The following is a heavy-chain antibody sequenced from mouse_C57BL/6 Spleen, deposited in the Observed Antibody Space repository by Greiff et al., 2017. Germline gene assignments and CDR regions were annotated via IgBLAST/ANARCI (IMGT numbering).Heavy chain of an antibody. D-gene: IGHD1-1*01. J-gene: IGHJ4*01. V-gene: IGHV5-9-1*02. CDR1: GFTFSSYA. Sequence: EVKLMESGEGLVKPGGSLKLSCAASGFTFSSYAMSWVRQTPEKRLEWVAYISSGGDYIYYADTVKGRFTISRDNARNTLYLQMSSLKSEDTAMYYCTRDRDYGSSHAMDYWGQGTSVTVSS. CDR2: ISSGGDYI. CDR3: TRDRDYGSSHAMDY.